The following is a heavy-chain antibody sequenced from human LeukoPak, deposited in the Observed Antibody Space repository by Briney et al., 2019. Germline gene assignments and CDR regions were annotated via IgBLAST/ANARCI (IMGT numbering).Heavy chain of an antibody. V-gene: IGHV3-66*01. CDR3: ARDTVGVTDY. CDR2: IYSGGST. J-gene: IGHJ4*02. CDR1: GFTVSSNY. Sequence: GGSLRLSCAASGFTVSSNYMSWVRQAPGKGLEWVPVIYSGGSTYYADSVKGRFTISRDNSKNTLYLQMNSLRAEDTAVYYCARDTVGVTDYWGQGTLVTVSS. D-gene: IGHD1-26*01.